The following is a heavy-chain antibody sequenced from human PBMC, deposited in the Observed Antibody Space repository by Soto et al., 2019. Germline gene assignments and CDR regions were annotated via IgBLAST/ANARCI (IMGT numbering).Heavy chain of an antibody. D-gene: IGHD4-17*01. CDR3: AKDSLKNVYGDALDY. CDR2: ISGSGGST. V-gene: IGHV3-23*01. J-gene: IGHJ4*02. Sequence: EVQLLESGGGLVQPGGSLRLSCAASGFTFSNYAMSWVRQAPGKGLEWVSAISGSGGSTYYADSVKGRFTISRDKSKNTLYLQMNSLRAEDTAVYYCAKDSLKNVYGDALDYWGQGTLVTVSS. CDR1: GFTFSNYA.